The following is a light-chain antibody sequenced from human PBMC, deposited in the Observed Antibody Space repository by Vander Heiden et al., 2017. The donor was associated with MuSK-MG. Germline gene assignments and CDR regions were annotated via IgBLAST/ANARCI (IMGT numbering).Light chain of an antibody. CDR3: AAWDDSLSGPV. J-gene: IGLJ3*02. CDR1: SSNIGSNY. Sequence: QSVLTQPPSASETPGQRVTISCSGSSSNIGSNYVYWYQQLPGTAPKLLIYRNNQRPSGVPDRFSGSKSGTSASLAISGLGSEDEADYYCAAWDDSLSGPVFGGGTKLTVL. V-gene: IGLV1-47*01. CDR2: RNN.